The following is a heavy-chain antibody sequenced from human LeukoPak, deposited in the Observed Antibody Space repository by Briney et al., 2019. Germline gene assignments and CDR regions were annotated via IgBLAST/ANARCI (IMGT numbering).Heavy chain of an antibody. CDR1: GGSFSGYY. CDR3: ARGFRY. V-gene: IGHV4-34*01. J-gene: IGHJ4*02. Sequence: PSETLSLTCAVYGGSFSGYYWSWIRQPPGKGLEWIGENNHSGSTNYNPSLKSRVTISVDTSKNQFSLKLSSVTAADTAVYYCARGFRYWGQGTLVTVSS. CDR2: NNHSGST.